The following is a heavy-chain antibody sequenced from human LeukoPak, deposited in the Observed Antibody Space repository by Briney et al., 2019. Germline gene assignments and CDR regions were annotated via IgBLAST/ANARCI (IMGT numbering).Heavy chain of an antibody. CDR1: GGSFSGFY. CDR3: ARTYYYDSSGYYPLDY. V-gene: IGHV4-34*01. CDR2: IYHSGST. Sequence: SETLSLTCAVYGGSFSGFYWTWIRQPPGKGLEWIGEIYHSGSTNYNPSLKSRVTISVDKSKNQFSLKLSSVTAADTAVYYCARTYYYDSSGYYPLDYWGQGTLVTVSS. J-gene: IGHJ4*02. D-gene: IGHD3-22*01.